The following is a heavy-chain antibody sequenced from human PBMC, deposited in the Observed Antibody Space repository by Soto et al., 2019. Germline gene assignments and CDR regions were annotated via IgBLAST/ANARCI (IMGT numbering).Heavy chain of an antibody. CDR2: ISGSGGST. D-gene: IGHD3-3*01. J-gene: IGHJ4*02. Sequence: GGSLRLSCAASGFTFSSYAMSWVRQAPGKGLEWVSAISGSGGSTYYADSVKGRFTISRDNSKNTLYLQMNSLRAEDTAVYYCAKGRGYDFWSGYPSFDYWGQGTLVTVSS. CDR1: GFTFSSYA. CDR3: AKGRGYDFWSGYPSFDY. V-gene: IGHV3-23*01.